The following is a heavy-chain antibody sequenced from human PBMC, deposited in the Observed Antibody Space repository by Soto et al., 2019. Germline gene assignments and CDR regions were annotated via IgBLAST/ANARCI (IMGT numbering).Heavy chain of an antibody. J-gene: IGHJ4*02. D-gene: IGHD1-26*01. V-gene: IGHV2-5*02. CDR3: AHRRAGARYEH. CDR1: GFSLSTSGVG. CDR2: IFWDDDK. Sequence: QITLKESGPTLVKPTQTLTLTCTSSGFSLSTSGVGVGWIRQPPGKALKWLALIFWDDDKRDSPSLKSKLHIPKDTPKTQMVLTVTNICPVATATYYCAHRRAGARYEHRGQGILVTVSS.